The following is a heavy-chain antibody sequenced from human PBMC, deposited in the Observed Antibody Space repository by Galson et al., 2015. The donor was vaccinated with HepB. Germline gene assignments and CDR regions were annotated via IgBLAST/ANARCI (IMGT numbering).Heavy chain of an antibody. V-gene: IGHV3-30*05. D-gene: IGHD7-27*01. J-gene: IGHJ3*02. Sequence: SLRLSCAASGFIFSSYGMHWVRQTPGKGLGWVAVTSYNGSKKYYADSVKGRFTISRDNSKNTLYLQMNSLRAEDTALYYCARHRTHWGGTFDAFDIWGQGTMVTVSS. CDR1: GFIFSSYG. CDR3: ARHRTHWGGTFDAFDI. CDR2: TSYNGSKK.